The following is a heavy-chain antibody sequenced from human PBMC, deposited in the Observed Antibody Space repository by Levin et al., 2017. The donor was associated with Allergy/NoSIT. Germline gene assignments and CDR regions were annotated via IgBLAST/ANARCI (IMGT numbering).Heavy chain of an antibody. CDR3: ARDVTYSTSSVFDY. D-gene: IGHD6-6*01. J-gene: IGHJ4*02. V-gene: IGHV3-21*01. CDR2: ISSSSSYI. CDR1: GXXXXSXX. Sequence: GGSLRLSCAASGXXXXSXXMXXXXXXXXKGLEWVSSISSSSSYIYYGDSVKGRFTISRDNAKNSLYLQMNSLRAEDTAVYYCARDVTYSTSSVFDYWGQGTLVTVSS.